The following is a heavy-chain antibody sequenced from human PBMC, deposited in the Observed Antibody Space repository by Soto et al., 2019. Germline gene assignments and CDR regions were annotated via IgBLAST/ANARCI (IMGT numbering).Heavy chain of an antibody. CDR1: GFPFSDYY. V-gene: IGHV3-11*05. CDR3: ARRRPTGYYNY. Sequence: QVQLVESGGDLVKPGGSLRLSCAASGFPFSDYYMSWIRKAPGKGLEWVSSIGSSSSYTNYADSVKGRFTISRDNAKNSLYLQMNSLRAEDTAVYYWARRRPTGYYNYWGQGTLVTVSA. J-gene: IGHJ4*02. CDR2: IGSSSSYT. D-gene: IGHD3-9*01.